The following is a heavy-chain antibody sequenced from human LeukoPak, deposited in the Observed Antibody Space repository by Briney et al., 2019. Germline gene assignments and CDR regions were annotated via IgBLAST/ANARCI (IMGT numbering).Heavy chain of an antibody. V-gene: IGHV3-23*01. Sequence: AGGPLRLSCAASGFTFSSYAMSWVRQAPGKGLEWVSAISDSGVNTYSADSVKGRFTISRDNSRNTLYLQMNSLRPDDTAVYYCAKLYGSGTYYNYFHYWGQGTLVTVSS. CDR1: GFTFSSYA. D-gene: IGHD3-10*01. CDR2: ISDSGVNT. CDR3: AKLYGSGTYYNYFHY. J-gene: IGHJ4*02.